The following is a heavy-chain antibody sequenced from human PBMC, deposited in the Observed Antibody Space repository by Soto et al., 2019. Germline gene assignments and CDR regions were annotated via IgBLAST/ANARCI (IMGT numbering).Heavy chain of an antibody. Sequence: QITLKESAPTLVKPTQTLTLTCTFSGFSLSTAGVAMGWIRQPPGKALEWLALIYWNDGKRYSPSLKSRLTITKDTSKNQVVLTLANMVPADAATYFCAHLSMYSNSGSRSMAYWGQGTLVAVSS. CDR1: GFSLSTAGVA. CDR3: AHLSMYSNSGSRSMAY. J-gene: IGHJ4*02. V-gene: IGHV2-5*01. CDR2: IYWNDGK. D-gene: IGHD4-4*01.